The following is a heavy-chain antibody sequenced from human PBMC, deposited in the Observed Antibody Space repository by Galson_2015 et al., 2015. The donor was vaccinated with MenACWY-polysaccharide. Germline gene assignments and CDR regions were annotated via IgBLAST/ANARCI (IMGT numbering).Heavy chain of an antibody. J-gene: IGHJ4*02. Sequence: SLRLSCAASGFTFEDYAMHWVRQAPGKGLEWVSIISWNGVNVAYADSVKGRFTISRDNAKNSLYLQMNSLRDEDTAVYYCARGPRYTDYSGGQSYFDHWGQGTLVAVSS. V-gene: IGHV3-9*01. CDR1: GFTFEDYA. CDR3: ARGPRYTDYSGGQSYFDH. D-gene: IGHD2-15*01. CDR2: ISWNGVNV.